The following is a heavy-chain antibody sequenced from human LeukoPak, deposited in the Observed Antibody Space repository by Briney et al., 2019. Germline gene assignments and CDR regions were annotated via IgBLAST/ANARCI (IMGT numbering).Heavy chain of an antibody. J-gene: IGHJ3*02. CDR1: GYTFTGYY. CDR2: INPNSGGT. D-gene: IGHD6-19*01. V-gene: IGHV1-2*02. Sequence: ASVKVSCKASGYTFTGYYMHWVRQAPGQGLEWMGWINPNSGGTNYAQKFQGRVTMTRDTSISTAYMELSRLRSDDTAVYYCARLSVAGSLGGAFDIWGQGTMVNVSS. CDR3: ARLSVAGSLGGAFDI.